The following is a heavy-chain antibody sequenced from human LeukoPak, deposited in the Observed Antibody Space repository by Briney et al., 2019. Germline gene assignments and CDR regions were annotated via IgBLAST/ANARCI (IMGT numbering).Heavy chain of an antibody. D-gene: IGHD3-10*01. CDR1: GGSISSYY. CDR3: ARGNYGSGSPGW. Sequence: PSENLSLTCTVSGGSISSYYWSWIRQPPGKGLEWIGEINHSGSTNYNPSLKSRVTISVDTSKNQFSLKLSSVTAADTAVYYCARGNYGSGSPGWWGQGTLVTVSS. CDR2: INHSGST. J-gene: IGHJ4*02. V-gene: IGHV4-34*01.